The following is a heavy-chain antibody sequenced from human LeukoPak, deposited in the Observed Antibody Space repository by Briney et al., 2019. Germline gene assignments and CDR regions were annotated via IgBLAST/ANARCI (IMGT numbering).Heavy chain of an antibody. Sequence: GGSLRLSCTASGFTFGDYAMSWFRQAPGKGLEWVAVISYDGSNKYYADSVKGRFTISRDNSKNTLYLQMNSLRAEDTAVYYCARGSFDYWGQGTLVTVSS. J-gene: IGHJ4*02. CDR1: GFTFGDYA. CDR2: ISYDGSNK. V-gene: IGHV3-30-3*01. CDR3: ARGSFDY.